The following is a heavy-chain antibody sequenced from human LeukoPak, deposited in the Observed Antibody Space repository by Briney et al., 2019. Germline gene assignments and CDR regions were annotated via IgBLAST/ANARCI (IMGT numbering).Heavy chain of an antibody. CDR2: IKQDRGEI. CDR1: GFTFSTYW. CDR3: ASRVSNDY. J-gene: IGHJ4*02. V-gene: IGHV3-7*01. D-gene: IGHD5/OR15-5a*01. Sequence: GGSLRLSCVASGFTFSTYWMSWVRQAPGKGLEWVANIKQDRGEIYYADSVRGRFTISRDNARNSVYLQMNSLRAEDTAVYYCASRVSNDYWGQGTLVTVSS.